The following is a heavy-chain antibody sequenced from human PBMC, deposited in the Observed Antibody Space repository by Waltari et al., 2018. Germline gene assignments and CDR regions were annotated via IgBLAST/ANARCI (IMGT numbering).Heavy chain of an antibody. D-gene: IGHD2-8*02. CDR2: INPNDDT. CDR1: GFNVSHNY. CDR3: VTLKPPGHYFYMDV. J-gene: IGHJ6*03. V-gene: IGHV3-53*02. Sequence: EVQLVETGGALIQTGGSLRLSCAASGFNVSHNYMGWVRLDPGHGPEVVSYINPNDDTFYSESVRCRFNILRETSKNTRHLQMSFLRAEDTAVYYCVTLKPPGHYFYMDVWGKGTTVNVSS.